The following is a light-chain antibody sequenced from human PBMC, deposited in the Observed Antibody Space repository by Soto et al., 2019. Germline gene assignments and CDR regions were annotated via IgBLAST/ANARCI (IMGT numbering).Light chain of an antibody. CDR1: QKIIKY. V-gene: IGKV1-39*01. J-gene: IGKJ2*01. CDR2: GAS. CDR3: QQTYTTPYT. Sequence: DIPMTQSPSSLSASVGDRVTITCRTSQKIIKYLNWYQQKPGKAPKFLIYGASTLQTGVPSRFSGGGSGTDLTLTISSLQPEDFATYYCQQTYTTPYTFGHGTKLDIK.